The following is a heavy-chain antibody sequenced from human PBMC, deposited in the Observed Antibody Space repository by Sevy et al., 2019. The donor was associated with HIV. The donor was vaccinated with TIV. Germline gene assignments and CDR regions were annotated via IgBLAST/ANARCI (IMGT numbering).Heavy chain of an antibody. J-gene: IGHJ5*02. Sequence: SETLSLTCAVYGGSFSGYYWSWIRQPPGKGLEWIGEINHSGSTNYNPSLKSRVTISVDTSKNQFSLKLSSVTAADTAVYYCARGQEGGPGRKRDLADWFDPWGQGTLVTVSS. CDR1: GGSFSGYY. D-gene: IGHD3-10*01. CDR3: ARGQEGGPGRKRDLADWFDP. CDR2: INHSGST. V-gene: IGHV4-34*01.